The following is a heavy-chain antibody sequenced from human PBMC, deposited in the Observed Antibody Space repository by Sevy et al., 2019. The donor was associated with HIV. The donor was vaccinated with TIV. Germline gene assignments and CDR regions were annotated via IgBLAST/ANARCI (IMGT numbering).Heavy chain of an antibody. CDR2: MFYSGTT. J-gene: IGHJ4*02. D-gene: IGHD2-21*01. CDR1: GGTISASNYD. Sequence: SETLSLICTVSGGTISASNYDWGRIRQSPGMGLEWIGSMFYSGTTYFNPSLKSRVTISVDTSKNQFSLKLNSVTAADTAVYYCARQGGIVDRAFDYWGQGTLVTVSS. V-gene: IGHV4-39*01. CDR3: ARQGGIVDRAFDY.